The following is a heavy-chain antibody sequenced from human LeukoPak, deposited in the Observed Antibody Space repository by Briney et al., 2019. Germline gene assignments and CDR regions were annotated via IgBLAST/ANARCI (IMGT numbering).Heavy chain of an antibody. CDR1: GGTFSSYA. CDR3: ALVLRFLEWPFDP. CDR2: IIPIFGTA. D-gene: IGHD3-3*01. V-gene: IGHV1-69*05. J-gene: IGHJ5*02. Sequence: GASVKVSCKASGGTFSSYAISWVRQAPGQGLDWLGGIIPIFGTANYAQKFQGRVTITTDESTSTAYMELSSLRSEDTAVYYCALVLRFLEWPFDPWGQGTLVTVSS.